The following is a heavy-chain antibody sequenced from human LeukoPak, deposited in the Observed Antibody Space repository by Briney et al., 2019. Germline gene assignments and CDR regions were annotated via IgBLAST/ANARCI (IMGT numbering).Heavy chain of an antibody. CDR3: ARDQSRDGYNRDAFDI. CDR2: ISAYNGNT. J-gene: IGHJ3*02. CDR1: GYTFTSYG. D-gene: IGHD5-24*01. V-gene: IGHV1-18*01. Sequence: ASVKVSCKASGYTFTSYGISWVRQAPGQGLEWMGWISAYNGNTNYAQKLQGRVTMTTDTSTSTAYMELRSLRSDDTAVYYCARDQSRDGYNRDAFDIWGQGTMVTVSS.